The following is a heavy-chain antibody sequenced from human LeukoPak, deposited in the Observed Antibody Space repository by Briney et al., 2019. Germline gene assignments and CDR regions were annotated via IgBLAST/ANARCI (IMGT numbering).Heavy chain of an antibody. D-gene: IGHD3-3*01. CDR1: GFTFSSYA. CDR2: ISYDGSNK. CDR3: ARARRDFWSGYYRGPLYYYYYMDV. J-gene: IGHJ6*03. V-gene: IGHV3-30*01. Sequence: GGSLRLSCAASGFTFSSYAMHWVRQAPGKGLEWVAVISYDGSNKYYADSVKGRFTISRDNSKNTLYLQMNSLRAEDTAVYYCARARRDFWSGYYRGPLYYYYYMDVWGKGTTVTFSS.